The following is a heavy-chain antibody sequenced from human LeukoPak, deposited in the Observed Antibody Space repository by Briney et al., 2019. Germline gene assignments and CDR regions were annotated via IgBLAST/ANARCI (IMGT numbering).Heavy chain of an antibody. V-gene: IGHV4-59*12. J-gene: IGHJ4*02. Sequence: PSETLSLTCTVSGGSISSYYWSWIRQPPGKGLEWIGYIYYSGSTNYNPSLKSRVTISVDTSKNQFSLKLSSVTAADTAVYYCARDGLTNRKFDYWGQGTLVTVSS. CDR3: ARDGLTNRKFDY. CDR1: GGSISSYY. CDR2: IYYSGST. D-gene: IGHD1-14*01.